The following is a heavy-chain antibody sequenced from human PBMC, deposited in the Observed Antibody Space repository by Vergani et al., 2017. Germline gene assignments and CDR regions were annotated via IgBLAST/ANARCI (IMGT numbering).Heavy chain of an antibody. V-gene: IGHV4-39*01. Sequence: QLHLQESGPGLVKPSETLSLTCTVSGCSITSSSYYWGWIRQPPGKGLEWIGNIYHSRGAYYNPSLKGRVTISVDTSKNQFSLEVTSVTAADTAIYFCARTESFILRYFHWALWGQGTLVTVSS. CDR3: ARTESFILRYFHWAL. CDR2: IYHSRGA. D-gene: IGHD3-9*01. J-gene: IGHJ4*02. CDR1: GCSITSSSYY.